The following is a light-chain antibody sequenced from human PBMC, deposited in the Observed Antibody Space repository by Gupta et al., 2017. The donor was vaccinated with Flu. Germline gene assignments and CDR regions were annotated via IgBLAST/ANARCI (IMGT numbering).Light chain of an antibody. Sequence: QSVLTQPPSASGTPGQRVIISCSGSNSNIRSNTVNWYQQLPGTAPNLLIYINNERPSATPARFSGSKSGTSASLVISGLQAEDEADYYCAAWDDSMNGRLFGGGTKLTVL. CDR2: INN. CDR1: NSNIRSNT. J-gene: IGLJ3*02. V-gene: IGLV1-44*01. CDR3: AAWDDSMNGRL.